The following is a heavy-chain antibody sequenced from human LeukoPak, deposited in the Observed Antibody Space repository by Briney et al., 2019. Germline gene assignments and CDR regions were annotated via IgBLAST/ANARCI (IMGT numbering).Heavy chain of an antibody. V-gene: IGHV3-20*04. Sequence: GSLRLSCAASGFTFDDYGMSWVRQAPGKGLEWVSGINWNGGSTGYADSVKGRFTISRDNAKNSLYLQMNSLRAEDTALYYCARYSSGWYFHYYYYMDVWGKGTTVTVSS. CDR3: ARYSSGWYFHYYYYMDV. J-gene: IGHJ6*03. CDR2: INWNGGST. CDR1: GFTFDDYG. D-gene: IGHD6-19*01.